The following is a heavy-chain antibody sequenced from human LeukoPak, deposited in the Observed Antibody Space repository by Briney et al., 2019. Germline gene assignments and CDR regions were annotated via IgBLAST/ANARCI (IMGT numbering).Heavy chain of an antibody. J-gene: IGHJ4*02. Sequence: ASVKVSSKASGYTFTSYYMHWVRQAPGQGLEWMGIINPSGGSTSYAQKFQGRVTMTRDTSTSTVYMELSSLRSEDTAVYYCARDTTSGYYYYWGQGTLVTVSS. D-gene: IGHD3-22*01. V-gene: IGHV1-46*01. CDR1: GYTFTSYY. CDR3: ARDTTSGYYYY. CDR2: INPSGGST.